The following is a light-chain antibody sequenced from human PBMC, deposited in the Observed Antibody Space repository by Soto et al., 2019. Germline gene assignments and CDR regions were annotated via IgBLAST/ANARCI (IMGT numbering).Light chain of an antibody. J-gene: IGKJ3*01. CDR3: QQYGSSPLT. CDR2: GAS. V-gene: IGKV3-20*01. CDR1: QSVSSSY. Sequence: EIVLTQSPGTLSLSPGERATLSCRASQSVSSSYLAWYQQKPGQAPRLLIYGASSRATGIPDRFSGSGSGTDFTLTISRLEPEDFAVYYCQQYGSSPLTFGPGTKGISN.